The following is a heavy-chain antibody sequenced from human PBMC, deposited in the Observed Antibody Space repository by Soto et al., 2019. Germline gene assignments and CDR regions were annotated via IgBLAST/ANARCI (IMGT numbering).Heavy chain of an antibody. Sequence: SETLSLTCTVSGGSISSSSYYWGWLRQPPGKGLGWIGSIYYSGSTYYNPSLKSRVTISVDTSKNQFSLKLSSVTAADTAVYYCARLGGSYYFDYWGQGTLVTVSS. CDR2: IYYSGST. V-gene: IGHV4-39*01. J-gene: IGHJ4*02. CDR3: ARLGGSYYFDY. CDR1: GGSISSSSYY. D-gene: IGHD1-26*01.